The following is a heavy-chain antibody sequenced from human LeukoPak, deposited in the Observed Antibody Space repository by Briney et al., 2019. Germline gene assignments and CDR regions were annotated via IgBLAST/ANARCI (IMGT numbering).Heavy chain of an antibody. J-gene: IGHJ4*02. Sequence: ASVKVSCKASGYTFTSYYMHWVRQAPGQGLEWMGGITPIFGTANYAQKFQGRVTITADESTSTAYMELSSLRSEDTAVYYCARVRLSRYQLLWLDYWGQGTLVTVSS. D-gene: IGHD2-2*01. V-gene: IGHV1-69*13. CDR1: GYTFTSYY. CDR3: ARVRLSRYQLLWLDY. CDR2: ITPIFGTA.